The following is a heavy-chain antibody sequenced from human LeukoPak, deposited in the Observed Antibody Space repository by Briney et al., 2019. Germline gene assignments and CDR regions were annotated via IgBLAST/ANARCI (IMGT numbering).Heavy chain of an antibody. CDR3: AKDLYGSGSYYNPIGY. CDR1: GFTFSNYA. D-gene: IGHD3-10*01. CDR2: ISHSGGSA. V-gene: IGHV3-23*01. J-gene: IGHJ4*02. Sequence: PGGSLRLSCAASGFTFSNYAMGWVRQAPGKGLEWVSGISHSGGSAYYADSVKGRFTISRDNSKNTLYLQMNSPRAEDTAVYYCAKDLYGSGSYYNPIGYWGQGTLVTVSS.